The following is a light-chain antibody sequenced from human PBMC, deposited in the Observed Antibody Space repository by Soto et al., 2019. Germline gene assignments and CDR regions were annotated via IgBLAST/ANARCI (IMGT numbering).Light chain of an antibody. CDR1: QSVSSY. J-gene: IGKJ5*01. Sequence: ELVLTQSPVTLSLSPGERATLSCRASQSVSSYLAWYQQKPGRAPRLLIYDASTRATGIPDRFSGGGSGTEFTLTISSLQSEDFVVYYCQQYNSWPPITFGQGTRLEIK. CDR2: DAS. V-gene: IGKV3-15*01. CDR3: QQYNSWPPIT.